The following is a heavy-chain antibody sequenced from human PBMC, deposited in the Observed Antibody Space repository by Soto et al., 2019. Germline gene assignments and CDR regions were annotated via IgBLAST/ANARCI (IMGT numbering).Heavy chain of an antibody. J-gene: IGHJ6*01. V-gene: IGHV1-69*13. D-gene: IGHD3-10*01. Sequence: SGKGSCKACGGAFSSYAISWVRQAPGQGLEWTGGIIPIFGTANYAHKFQGRVTITADESTSTAYMELSSLRSEDTAVYYCARYGSGSYDYYYGMDVWGQGTTVTVSS. CDR3: ARYGSGSYDYYYGMDV. CDR2: IIPIFGTA. CDR1: GGAFSSYA.